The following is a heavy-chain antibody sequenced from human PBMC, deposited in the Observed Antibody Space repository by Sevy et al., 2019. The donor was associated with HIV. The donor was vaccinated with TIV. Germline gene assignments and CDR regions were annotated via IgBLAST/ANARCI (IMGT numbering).Heavy chain of an antibody. D-gene: IGHD2-2*01. CDR3: ARIKGASSSYAMDV. Sequence: GGSLRLSCAASGFTFSNYAMNWVRQAPGKGLEWVSLIYSAGTTFYSDSVKGRFTISRDNSNNTLDLQMNSLRAEDTAIYYCARIKGASSSYAMDVWGQGTTVTVSS. J-gene: IGHJ6*02. V-gene: IGHV3-53*01. CDR2: IYSAGTT. CDR1: GFTFSNYA.